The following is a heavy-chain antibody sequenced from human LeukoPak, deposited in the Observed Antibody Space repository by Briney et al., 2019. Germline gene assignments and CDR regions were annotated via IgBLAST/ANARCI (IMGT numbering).Heavy chain of an antibody. V-gene: IGHV5-51*01. CDR2: IYPGDSDT. Sequence: LGDPLKISCKGSGYSFTSYWIGGVRQMPGKGLEWMGIIYPGDSDTRYSPSFQGQVTISADKSISTAYLQWSSLKASDTAMYYCARPLRKSYSSGWSWDYRGQGTLVTVSS. D-gene: IGHD6-19*01. J-gene: IGHJ4*02. CDR3: ARPLRKSYSSGWSWDY. CDR1: GYSFTSYW.